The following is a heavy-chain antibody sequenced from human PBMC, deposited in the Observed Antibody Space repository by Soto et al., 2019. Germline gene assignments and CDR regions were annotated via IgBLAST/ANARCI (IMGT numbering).Heavy chain of an antibody. J-gene: IGHJ4*02. CDR3: AKDIYYRAMVTLTNY. V-gene: IGHV3-23*01. D-gene: IGHD5-18*01. CDR2: ISGSGYTT. Sequence: GGSLRLSCTASGFTFSAYAMSWVRQAPGKGLEWVSAISGSGYTTYYAYSVKGRFTISRDNSKNTLYLQMNSLRAEDTAVYYCAKDIYYRAMVTLTNYWAQGTLDPVSS. CDR1: GFTFSAYA.